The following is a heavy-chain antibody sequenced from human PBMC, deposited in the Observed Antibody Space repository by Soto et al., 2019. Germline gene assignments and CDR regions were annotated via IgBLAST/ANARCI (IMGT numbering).Heavy chain of an antibody. J-gene: IGHJ4*02. D-gene: IGHD6-13*01. Sequence: GGSLRLSCAASGFTFSNAWMSWVRQAPGKGLEWVGRIKSKTDGGTTDYAAPGKGRFTISRDDSKNTLYLQMNSLNTDDTALVSCTTDIAPMQRLVLDHWGQGTLVTVSS. CDR2: IKSKTDGGTT. CDR1: GFTFSNAW. CDR3: TTDIAPMQRLVLDH. V-gene: IGHV3-15*01.